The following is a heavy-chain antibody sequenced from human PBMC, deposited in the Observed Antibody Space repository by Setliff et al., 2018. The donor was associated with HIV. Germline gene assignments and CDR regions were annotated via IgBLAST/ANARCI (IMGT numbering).Heavy chain of an antibody. J-gene: IGHJ5*02. V-gene: IGHV1-18*01. Sequence: ASVKVSCKASGYTFTSYGISWVRQAPGQGLEWMGWVSAYNGNTNYAQKLQGRVTMTTDTSTRTAYMELRSLRSDDTAVYYCATVGGVAARRDNWFDPWGLGTLVTVSS. CDR1: GYTFTSYG. D-gene: IGHD6-6*01. CDR2: VSAYNGNT. CDR3: ATVGGVAARRDNWFDP.